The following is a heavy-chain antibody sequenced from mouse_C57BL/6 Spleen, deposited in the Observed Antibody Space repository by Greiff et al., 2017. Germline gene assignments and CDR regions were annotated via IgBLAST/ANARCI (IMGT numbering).Heavy chain of an antibody. D-gene: IGHD1-1*01. Sequence: QVQLQQPGAELVKPGASVKVSCKASGYTFTSYWMHWVKQRPGQGLEWIGRIHPSDSDTNYNQKFKGKATLTVDKSSSTAYMQLSSLTSEDSAVXYCAIEPYYDGSSYGAYWGQGTLVTVSA. CDR1: GYTFTSYW. CDR2: IHPSDSDT. CDR3: AIEPYYDGSSYGAY. J-gene: IGHJ3*01. V-gene: IGHV1-74*01.